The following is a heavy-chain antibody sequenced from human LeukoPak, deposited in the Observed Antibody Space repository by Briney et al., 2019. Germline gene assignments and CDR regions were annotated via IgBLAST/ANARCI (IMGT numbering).Heavy chain of an antibody. Sequence: ASVTVSCKASGYTFTSYDINWVRQATGQGLEWMGWMNPNSGNTGYAQKFQGRVTMTRNTSISTAYMELSSLRSEDTAVYYCARRRSSSWYGTTFDYWGQGTLVTVSS. J-gene: IGHJ4*02. V-gene: IGHV1-8*01. D-gene: IGHD6-13*01. CDR2: MNPNSGNT. CDR1: GYTFTSYD. CDR3: ARRRSSSWYGTTFDY.